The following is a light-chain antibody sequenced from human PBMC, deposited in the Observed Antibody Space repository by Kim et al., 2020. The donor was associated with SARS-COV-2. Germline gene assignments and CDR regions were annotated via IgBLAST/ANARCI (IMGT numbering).Light chain of an antibody. V-gene: IGLV1-44*01. CDR1: STNRGSNT. Sequence: GRGVTTSCCGSSTNRGSNTVHWYQQLPGTAPKLLIYGNNKRPSGVPDRFSGSKSGTSASLAISGLQAEDEAEYYCESWDSSLSGWVFGGGTQLTVL. J-gene: IGLJ3*02. CDR3: ESWDSSLSGWV. CDR2: GNN.